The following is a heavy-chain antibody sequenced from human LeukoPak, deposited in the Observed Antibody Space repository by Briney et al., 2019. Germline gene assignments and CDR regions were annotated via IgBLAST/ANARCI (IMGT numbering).Heavy chain of an antibody. V-gene: IGHV1-2*02. D-gene: IGHD6-13*01. Sequence: ASVKVSCKASGYTFTGYYMHWVRQAPGQGLEWMGWINPNSGGTNYAQKFQGRVTMTRDTSISTAYMELSRLRSDDTAVYYCARDNSSRWYSTEYYYYYMDVWGKGTTVTVSS. J-gene: IGHJ6*03. CDR2: INPNSGGT. CDR3: ARDNSSRWYSTEYYYYYMDV. CDR1: GYTFTGYY.